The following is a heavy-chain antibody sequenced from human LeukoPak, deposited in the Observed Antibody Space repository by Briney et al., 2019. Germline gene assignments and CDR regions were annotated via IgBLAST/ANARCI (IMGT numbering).Heavy chain of an antibody. CDR3: ARWRQQPHEPNWFDP. D-gene: IGHD6-13*01. CDR2: TYYRSKWYN. J-gene: IGHJ5*02. Sequence: SQTLSLTCAISGDSVSINSAAWNWIRQSTSRGLEWLGRTYYRSKWYNDYAVSVKSRITINPDTSKNQSSLQLNSVTPEDTAVYYCARWRQQPHEPNWFDPWGQGNLVTVSS. CDR1: GDSVSINSAA. V-gene: IGHV6-1*01.